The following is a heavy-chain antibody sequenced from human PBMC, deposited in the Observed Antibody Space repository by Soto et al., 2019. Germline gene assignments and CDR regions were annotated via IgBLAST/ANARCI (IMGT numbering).Heavy chain of an antibody. Sequence: SETLSLTCAVSGFFITSGNYWGWIRKPPGKGLEWIGSIFHGGNTYYNPSLKSRVTISVDMSKNQFSLKLNSVTAADTAVYYCARARWYDAFDVWGQGTVVTVSS. CDR1: GFFITSGNY. CDR2: IFHGGNT. D-gene: IGHD2-15*01. CDR3: ARARWYDAFDV. V-gene: IGHV4-38-2*01. J-gene: IGHJ3*01.